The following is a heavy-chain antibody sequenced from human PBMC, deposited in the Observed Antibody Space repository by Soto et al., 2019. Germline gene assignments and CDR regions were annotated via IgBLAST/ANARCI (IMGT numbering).Heavy chain of an antibody. CDR2: ISSYNGDT. CDR3: XREGXAXYYYYGMDV. Sequence: QVQLVQSGAEVKKPGASVKVSCKASGYTFTRSGISWVRQAPGQGPEWMGWISSYNGDTNYAQTFQGRVTMTTDTSTSTAYMELRSLRSDDTAVYYCXREGXAXYYYYGMDVWGQGTPVTVSS. J-gene: IGHJ6*02. V-gene: IGHV1-18*01. CDR1: GYTFTRSG.